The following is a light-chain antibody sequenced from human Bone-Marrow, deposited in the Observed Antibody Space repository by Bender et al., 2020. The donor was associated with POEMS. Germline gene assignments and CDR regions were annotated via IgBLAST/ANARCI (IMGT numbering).Light chain of an antibody. J-gene: IGLJ2*01. V-gene: IGLV2-23*02. Sequence: QSALTQPASVSGSPGQSVTISCTGTSSDVGRYNYVSWYQKTPGKAPKLMIHHVTIRPSGVSSRFSGSKSGNTASLTISGLQTEDEADYYCCSYAGSRTWVLFGGGTKLTVL. CDR3: CSYAGSRTWVL. CDR2: HVT. CDR1: SSDVGRYNY.